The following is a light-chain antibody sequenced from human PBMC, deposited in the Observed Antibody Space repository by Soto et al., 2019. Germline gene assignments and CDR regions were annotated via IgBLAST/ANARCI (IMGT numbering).Light chain of an antibody. V-gene: IGLV2-8*01. CDR3: SSYAGRDIWV. CDR1: SVDINY. Sequence: QSALTQPPAASGSRGQSVTISCTGTSVDINYVSWFQQHPGKASKLIICEVTKRPSGVPDRFSGSKSGDTASLTVSGLQDDDEADYYCSSYAGRDIWVSGGGTKLTVL. CDR2: EVT. J-gene: IGLJ3*02.